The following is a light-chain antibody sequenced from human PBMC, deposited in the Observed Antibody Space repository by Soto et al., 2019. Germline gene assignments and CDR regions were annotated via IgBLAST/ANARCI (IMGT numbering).Light chain of an antibody. CDR2: EVS. CDR1: SSDVGSYNY. V-gene: IGLV2-14*01. Sequence: QSALTQPASVSGSPGQSITISCTGTSSDVGSYNYVSWYQQHPGKAPKLMIYEVSNRPSGVSNRFSGSKSGNTASLTISVRQAEDEADYYCSSYTSSSTPLFGGGTKLTVL. CDR3: SSYTSSSTPL. J-gene: IGLJ2*01.